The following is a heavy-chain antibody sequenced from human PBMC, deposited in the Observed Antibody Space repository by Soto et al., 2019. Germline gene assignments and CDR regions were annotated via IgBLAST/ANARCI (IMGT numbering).Heavy chain of an antibody. J-gene: IGHJ3*02. V-gene: IGHV3-7*04. CDR1: GFAFRSSW. CDR2: IKEDGTVK. Sequence: DVQLVESGGALVQPGGSLRLSCVASGFAFRSSWMSWVRQAPGKGLEFVTNIKEDGTVKNYVDSVKGRFTISRDNAKSSVCLQVSSVRVEHTAVYDRARDPLRSAFDIWGQGTMVIVSS. CDR3: ARDPLRSAFDI.